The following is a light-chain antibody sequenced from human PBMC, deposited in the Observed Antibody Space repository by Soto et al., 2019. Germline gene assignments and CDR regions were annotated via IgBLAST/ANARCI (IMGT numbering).Light chain of an antibody. V-gene: IGLV2-14*01. CDR1: SSDVGGYNY. CDR3: SSYTPRSIVV. J-gene: IGLJ2*01. CDR2: EVS. Sequence: QLVLTQPASVSGSPGQSITISCTGTSSDVGGYNYVSWYQQHPGKAPKLMIYEVSNRPSGVSNRFSGSKSGNTASLTISGLQAEDEADYYCSSYTPRSIVVFGGGTKVTVL.